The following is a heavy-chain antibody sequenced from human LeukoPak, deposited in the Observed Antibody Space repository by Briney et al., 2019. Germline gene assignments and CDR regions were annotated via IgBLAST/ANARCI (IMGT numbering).Heavy chain of an antibody. J-gene: IGHJ6*03. CDR3: ARDTRGGSYYYMDV. V-gene: IGHV3-30*03. CDR2: ISYDGSYK. D-gene: IGHD1-26*01. Sequence: GGSLRLSCAASGFTFRSYGMHWARQAPGKGLEWVALISYDGSYKSYSDSVKGRFTISRDNSKNTLYLQMNSLRAEDTAVYYCARDTRGGSYYYMDVWGKGTTVTISS. CDR1: GFTFRSYG.